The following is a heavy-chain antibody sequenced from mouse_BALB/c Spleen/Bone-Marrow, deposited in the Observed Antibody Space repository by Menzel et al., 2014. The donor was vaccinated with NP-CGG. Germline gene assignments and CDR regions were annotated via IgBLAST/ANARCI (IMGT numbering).Heavy chain of an antibody. CDR1: GYTFTSYW. CDR2: IYPGDGDT. Sequence: VQLQQSGAELARPGASVKLSCEASGYTFTSYWMQWVKQRPGQGLEWIGAIYPGDGDTRYTQKFKGKATLTADKSSSTAYMQLSSLASEDSAVYYCARWGNSYAMDYWGQGTSVTVSS. J-gene: IGHJ4*01. D-gene: IGHD2-1*01. V-gene: IGHV1-87*01. CDR3: ARWGNSYAMDY.